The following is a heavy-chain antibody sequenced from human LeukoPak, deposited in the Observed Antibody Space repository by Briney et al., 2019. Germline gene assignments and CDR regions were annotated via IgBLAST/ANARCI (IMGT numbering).Heavy chain of an antibody. CDR1: GFTVSSSY. D-gene: IGHD6-13*01. J-gene: IGHJ4*02. CDR2: ISSAGTT. CDR3: ARDLEAANTYYFDY. V-gene: IGHV3-66*01. Sequence: GGSLRLSCAASGFTVSSSYMSWVRQAPGKGLEWVSIISSAGTTYYADSVKARFTISRDNSKNTVYLQVNSLRDEDTAVYYCARDLEAANTYYFDYWGQGTMVTVSS.